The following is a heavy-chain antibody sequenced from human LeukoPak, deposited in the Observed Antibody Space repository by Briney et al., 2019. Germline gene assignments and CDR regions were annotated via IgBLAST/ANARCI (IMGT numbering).Heavy chain of an antibody. CDR3: AKVREIAAAGPIDY. CDR2: ILYDGSNK. V-gene: IGHV3-30*18. J-gene: IGHJ4*02. D-gene: IGHD6-13*01. Sequence: GRSLRLSCAASGFTFSSYGMHWVRQAPGKGLEWVSVILYDGSNKYYADSVKGRFTISRDNSKNTLYLQMNSLRAEDTAVYYCAKVREIAAAGPIDYWGQGTLVTVSS. CDR1: GFTFSSYG.